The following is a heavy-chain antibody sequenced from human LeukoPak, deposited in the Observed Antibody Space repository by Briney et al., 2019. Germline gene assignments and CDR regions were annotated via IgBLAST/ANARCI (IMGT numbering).Heavy chain of an antibody. CDR3: ARDLYYYDSSTSLYGY. CDR2: ISSSSSYI. V-gene: IGHV3-21*01. Sequence: PGGSLRLSCAASGFTFSSYSMDWVRQAPGKGLEWVSSISSSSSYIYYADSVKGRFTISRDNAKNSLYLQMNSLRAEDTAVYYCARDLYYYDSSTSLYGYWGQGTLVTVSS. CDR1: GFTFSSYS. J-gene: IGHJ4*02. D-gene: IGHD3-22*01.